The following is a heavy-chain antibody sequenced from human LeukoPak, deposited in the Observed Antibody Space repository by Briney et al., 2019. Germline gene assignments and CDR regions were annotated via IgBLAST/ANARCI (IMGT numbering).Heavy chain of an antibody. D-gene: IGHD3-22*01. CDR3: ARESYSSGSYYFDY. CDR1: GFTFRSDW. J-gene: IGHJ4*02. CDR2: IKTDGSST. V-gene: IGHV3-74*01. Sequence: PGGSLRLSCAASGFTFRSDWMHWGRQAPGKGLGWVSRIKTDGSSTSYADSVKGRFTISRDNAKNTLYLQMNTLRDEDTAVYFCARESYSSGSYYFDYWGQGTLVTVSS.